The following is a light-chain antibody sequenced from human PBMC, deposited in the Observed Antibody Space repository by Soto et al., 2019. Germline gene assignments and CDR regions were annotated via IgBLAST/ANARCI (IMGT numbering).Light chain of an antibody. CDR1: QSVSSN. CDR2: GAS. J-gene: IGKJ1*01. CDR3: QQYNNWPQT. V-gene: IGKV3-15*01. Sequence: RMMAPSPDPLSVSPGERASRSCRASQSVSSNLAWYQQKPGQAPRLLIYGASTRATGIPARFSGSGSGTEFTLTISSLQSEDFAVYYCQQYNNWPQTFGQGTKVDIK.